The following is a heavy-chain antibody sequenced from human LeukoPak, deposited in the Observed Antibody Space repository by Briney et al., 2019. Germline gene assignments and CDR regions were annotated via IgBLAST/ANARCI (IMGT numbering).Heavy chain of an antibody. CDR2: INHSGST. Sequence: PSETLSLTCAVYGGSFSGYYWSWIRQPPGKGLEWIGEINHSGSTNYNPSLKSRVTISVDTSKNQFSLKLSSATAADTAVYYCARVLGPRFDPWGQGTLVTVSS. D-gene: IGHD4/OR15-4a*01. CDR3: ARVLGPRFDP. V-gene: IGHV4-34*01. J-gene: IGHJ5*02. CDR1: GGSFSGYY.